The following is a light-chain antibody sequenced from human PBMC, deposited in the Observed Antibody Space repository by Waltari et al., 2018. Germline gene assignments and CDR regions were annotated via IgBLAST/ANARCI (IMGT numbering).Light chain of an antibody. CDR1: SSNIGSNY. CDR2: RNN. Sequence: QSVLTQPPSASGTPGQRVTISCSGSSSNIGSNYVYWYQQLPGTAPKLLIYRNNQRPSGVPHRFSGSKSGTSDSLAISGLRSEDEADYYCAAWDDSLSAVVFGGGTKLTVI. CDR3: AAWDDSLSAVV. V-gene: IGLV1-47*01. J-gene: IGLJ2*01.